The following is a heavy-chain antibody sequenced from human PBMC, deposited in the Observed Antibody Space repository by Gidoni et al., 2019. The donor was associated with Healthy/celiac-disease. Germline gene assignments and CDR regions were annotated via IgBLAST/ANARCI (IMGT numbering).Heavy chain of an antibody. Sequence: QVQLQQSGPGLVKPSQTLSLTCAISGDSVSSNRAAWTWIRQSPSRGLEWLGRTYYRSKWYNDYAVSVKSRITINPDTSKNQFSLQLNSVTPEDTAVYYCARGGEPVTTPSRQNYYYYYMDVWGKGTTVTVSS. CDR2: TYYRSKWYN. J-gene: IGHJ6*03. D-gene: IGHD4-17*01. CDR1: GDSVSSNRAA. CDR3: ARGGEPVTTPSRQNYYYYYMDV. V-gene: IGHV6-1*01.